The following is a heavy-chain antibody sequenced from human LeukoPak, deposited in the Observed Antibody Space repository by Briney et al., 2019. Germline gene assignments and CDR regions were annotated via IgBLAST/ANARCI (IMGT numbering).Heavy chain of an antibody. J-gene: IGHJ6*02. Sequence: QPGGSLRLSCAASGFTFSSYEMNCVPHAPGEGLGWVAYISSSGSTIYYADSVKGRFTISRDNAKNSLYLQMNSLRVEDTAVYYCARLFYYDSSGVYGMDVWGQGTTVTVSS. CDR1: GFTFSSYE. D-gene: IGHD3-22*01. CDR2: ISSSGSTI. V-gene: IGHV3-48*03. CDR3: ARLFYYDSSGVYGMDV.